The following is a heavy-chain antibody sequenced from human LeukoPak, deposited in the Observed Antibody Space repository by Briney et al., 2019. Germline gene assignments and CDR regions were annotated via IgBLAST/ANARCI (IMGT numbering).Heavy chain of an antibody. D-gene: IGHD1-26*01. CDR3: ARLAGIVGATVGY. CDR1: GYSFTSYW. J-gene: IGHJ4*02. CDR2: IYPGDSDT. Sequence: GESLKISFKGSGYSFTSYWIGWVRQMRGKGLEWIGIIYPGDSDTRYSPSFQGQVTISADKSISPAYLQWSSLKASDTAMYYCARLAGIVGATVGYWGQGTLVTVSS. V-gene: IGHV5-51*01.